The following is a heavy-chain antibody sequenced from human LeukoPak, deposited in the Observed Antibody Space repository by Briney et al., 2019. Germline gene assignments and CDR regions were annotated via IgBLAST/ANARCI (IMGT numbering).Heavy chain of an antibody. D-gene: IGHD3-22*01. Sequence: ASVKVSCKASGYTFSNYAMHWVRQAPGQRVEWMGWINAGNGNTKYSQEFQGRVTITRDTSASTAYMELSSLRSEDMAVYYCARAYDTYYYDSSGYTFDYWGQGTLVTVSS. CDR1: GYTFSNYA. CDR3: ARAYDTYYYDSSGYTFDY. CDR2: INAGNGNT. V-gene: IGHV1-3*03. J-gene: IGHJ4*02.